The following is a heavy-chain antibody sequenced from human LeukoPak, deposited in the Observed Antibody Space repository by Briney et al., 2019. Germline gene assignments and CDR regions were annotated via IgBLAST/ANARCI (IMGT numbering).Heavy chain of an antibody. Sequence: PGGSLRLSCAASGFTFSSYGMHWVRQAPGKGLEWVAFIRYDGSNKYYADSVKGRFTISRDNSKNTLYLQMNSLRAEDTAVYYCARDIAVAGYFDYWGQGTLVTVSS. D-gene: IGHD6-19*01. V-gene: IGHV3-30*02. CDR2: IRYDGSNK. CDR1: GFTFSSYG. CDR3: ARDIAVAGYFDY. J-gene: IGHJ4*02.